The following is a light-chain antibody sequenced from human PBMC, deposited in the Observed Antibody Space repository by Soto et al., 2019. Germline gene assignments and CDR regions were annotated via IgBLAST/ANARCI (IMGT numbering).Light chain of an antibody. CDR2: GAS. V-gene: IGKV3-20*01. CDR3: QQYGSSPLT. J-gene: IGKJ4*01. CDR1: QSVSRSY. Sequence: EIVLTQSPGTLSLSPGERATLSCRGSQSVSRSYLAWYQQKPGQAPRVLIYGASSRATGIPDRFSGSGSGTDFTLTISRLEPEDFAVYYCQQYGSSPLTFGGGTKV.